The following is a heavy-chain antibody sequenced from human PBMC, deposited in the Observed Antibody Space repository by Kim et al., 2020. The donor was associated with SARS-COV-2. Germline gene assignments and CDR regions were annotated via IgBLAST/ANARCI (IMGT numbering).Heavy chain of an antibody. CDR3: ARARNSGYPSLDY. CDR2: IWYDGSNK. V-gene: IGHV3-33*01. J-gene: IGHJ4*02. CDR1: GFTFSSYG. Sequence: GGSLRLSCAASGFTFSSYGMHWVRQAPGKGLEWVAVIWYDGSNKYYADSVKGRFTISRDNSKNTLYLQMNSLRAEDTAVYYCARARNSGYPSLDYWGQGTMVTVSS. D-gene: IGHD3-22*01.